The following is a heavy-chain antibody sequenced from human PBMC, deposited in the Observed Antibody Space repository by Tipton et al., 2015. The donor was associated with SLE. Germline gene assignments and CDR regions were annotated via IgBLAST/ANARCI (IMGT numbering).Heavy chain of an antibody. J-gene: IGHJ4*02. D-gene: IGHD6-6*01. CDR1: GFTFSSYE. V-gene: IGHV3-48*03. Sequence: SLRLSCAASGFTFSSYEMNWVRQAPGKGLEWISYISDGGSTIYYADSVKGRFTISRDNAKNSLYMQMDSLRAEDTAVYYCARASTHFSSSPLFDYWGQGTLVTVSS. CDR3: ARASTHFSSSPLFDY. CDR2: ISDGGSTI.